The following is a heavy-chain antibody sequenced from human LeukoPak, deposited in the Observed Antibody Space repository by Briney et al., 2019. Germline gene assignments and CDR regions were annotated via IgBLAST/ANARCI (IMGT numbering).Heavy chain of an antibody. J-gene: IGHJ4*02. CDR3: AREPAPYYFDY. CDR2: INSDGSST. CDR1: GFTFSSYW. Sequence: GESLRLSXAASGFTFSSYWMHWVRQAPGKGLVWVSRINSDGSSTNYADSVKGRFTISRDNAKNTLYLQMNSLRAEDTAVYYCAREPAPYYFDYWGQGTLVTVSS. V-gene: IGHV3-74*01.